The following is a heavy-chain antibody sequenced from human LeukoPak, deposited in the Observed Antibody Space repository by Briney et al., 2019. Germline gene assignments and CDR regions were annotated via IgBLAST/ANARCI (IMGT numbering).Heavy chain of an antibody. Sequence: SETLSLTCTVYTGSLSGYSWSWIRQSPGKGLEWIGEIHESRRTDYNPSLKSRVTISRDNAKNSLYLQMNSLRAEDTAVYYCARGQGTLDWGQGTLVTVSS. J-gene: IGHJ4*02. CDR3: ARGQGTLD. CDR2: IHESRRT. V-gene: IGHV4-34*01. D-gene: IGHD1-7*01. CDR1: TGSLSGYS.